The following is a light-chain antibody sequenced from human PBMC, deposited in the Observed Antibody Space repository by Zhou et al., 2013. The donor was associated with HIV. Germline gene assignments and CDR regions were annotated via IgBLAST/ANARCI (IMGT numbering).Light chain of an antibody. CDR2: DSS. J-gene: IGKJ5*01. V-gene: IGKV3-15*01. CDR1: QSLSGH. Sequence: EVVMTQSPATLSVSPGERATLSCRASQSLSGHLAWYQQRPGQAPRLLIYDSSRRATGCPARFSGSGSETEYTLTISRLEPEDFAVYYCQQYGSSPRTFGQGTRLEIK. CDR3: QQYGSSPRT.